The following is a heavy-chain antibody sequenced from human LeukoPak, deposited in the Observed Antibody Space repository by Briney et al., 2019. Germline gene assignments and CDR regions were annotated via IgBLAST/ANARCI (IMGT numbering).Heavy chain of an antibody. J-gene: IGHJ3*02. CDR2: INHSGST. Sequence: PSETLSLTCAVYGGSFSGYYWSWIRQPPGKGLEWTGEINHSGSTNYNPSLKSRVTISVDTSKNQFSLKLSSVTAADTAVYYCARVQKKWELLRHYAFDIWGQGTMVTVSS. D-gene: IGHD1-26*01. V-gene: IGHV4-34*01. CDR1: GGSFSGYY. CDR3: ARVQKKWELLRHYAFDI.